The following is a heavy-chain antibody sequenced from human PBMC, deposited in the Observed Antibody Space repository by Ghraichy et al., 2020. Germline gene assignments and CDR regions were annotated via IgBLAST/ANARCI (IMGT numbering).Heavy chain of an antibody. CDR2: IWYDGSNK. Sequence: GASLNISCAASGFTFSSYGMHWVRQAPGKGLEWVAVIWYDGSNKYYADSVKGRFTISRDNSKNTLYLQMNSLRAEDTAVYYCAREFNGPDYWGQGTLVTVSS. CDR3: AREFNGPDY. CDR1: GFTFSSYG. D-gene: IGHD2-8*01. J-gene: IGHJ4*02. V-gene: IGHV3-33*01.